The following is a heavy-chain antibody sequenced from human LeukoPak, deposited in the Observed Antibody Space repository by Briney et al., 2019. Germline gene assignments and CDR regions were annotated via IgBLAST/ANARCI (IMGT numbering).Heavy chain of an antibody. V-gene: IGHV3-30*04. Sequence: GGSLRLSCAASGFTFNNYAIHWVRQAPGKGLEWVAVISYDGSNTYYADSVKGRFTISRDNSKNTLYLQMNSLRAGDTAVYYCAKGPLDYIHGTHYFDYWGQGTLVTVSS. CDR1: GFTFNNYA. D-gene: IGHD4-11*01. CDR2: ISYDGSNT. J-gene: IGHJ4*02. CDR3: AKGPLDYIHGTHYFDY.